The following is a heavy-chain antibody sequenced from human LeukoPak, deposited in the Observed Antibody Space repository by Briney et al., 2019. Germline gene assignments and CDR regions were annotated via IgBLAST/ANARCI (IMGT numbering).Heavy chain of an antibody. CDR2: IYPGDSDT. CDR3: ARFSSVTTDYYYGLDV. J-gene: IGHJ6*02. V-gene: IGHV5-51*01. Sequence: GESLKISCKGSGYSFTSYWIGWVRQMPGKGLEWMGIIYPGDSDTRYSPSFQGQVTFSADKSVTTAYLQWSSLKASDTAMYYCARFSSVTTDYYYGLDVWGQGTMVTVSS. CDR1: GYSFTSYW. D-gene: IGHD4-17*01.